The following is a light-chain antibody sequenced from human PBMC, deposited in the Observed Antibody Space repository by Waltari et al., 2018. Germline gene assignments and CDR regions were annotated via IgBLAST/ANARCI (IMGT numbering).Light chain of an antibody. CDR1: QSVGRS. CDR3: QHYVRLPVT. CDR2: GAA. J-gene: IGKJ1*01. Sequence: SAGASQSVGRSLAWIREKRGQAPRLLIYGAATRATGVPDRFSGSGSGTDFSLTISRLEAEDFALYYDQHYVRLPVTFGQGTKVEI. V-gene: IGKV3-20*01.